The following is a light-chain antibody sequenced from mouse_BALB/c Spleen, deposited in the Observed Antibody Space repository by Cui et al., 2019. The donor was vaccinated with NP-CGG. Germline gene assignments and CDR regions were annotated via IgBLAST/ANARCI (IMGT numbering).Light chain of an antibody. J-gene: IGLJ1*01. Sequence: QAVVTQESALTTSPGETVTLTCHSSTGAVTTSNHANWVQEKPDHLFTGLIGGTNNRVPGVPARFSGSLIGDKAALTITGAQTEDEAIYFCALWYSNHWVFGGGTKLTVL. CDR2: GTN. V-gene: IGLV1*01. CDR3: ALWYSNHWV. CDR1: TGAVTTSNH.